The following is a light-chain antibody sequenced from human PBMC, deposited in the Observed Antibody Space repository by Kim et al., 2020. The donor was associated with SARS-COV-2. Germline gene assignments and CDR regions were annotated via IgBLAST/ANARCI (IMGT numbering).Light chain of an antibody. Sequence: EIVMTQSPATLSVSPGERVTLSCRASQSVDTNLAWYQHKTGQAPRLLLYGASTRATDIPARCSGGGSGTEFTLIISSLQSEDFAVYYWQQYSHWPPYTFGQGTKLE. V-gene: IGKV3-15*01. CDR2: GAS. CDR1: QSVDTN. CDR3: QQYSHWPPYT. J-gene: IGKJ2*01.